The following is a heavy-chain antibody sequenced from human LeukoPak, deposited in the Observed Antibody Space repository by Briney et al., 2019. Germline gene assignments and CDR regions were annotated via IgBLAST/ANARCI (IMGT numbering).Heavy chain of an antibody. V-gene: IGHV3-53*01. Sequence: GGSLRRSCAASGFTVRTNNMSWVRQAPGKGLEWVSVIYSGGNTYYADSVKGRFTISRDNSKNTLYLQMNSLRAEDTALYYCASGWVWFDPWGQGALVTVSS. D-gene: IGHD6-19*01. J-gene: IGHJ5*02. CDR1: GFTVRTNN. CDR3: ASGWVWFDP. CDR2: IYSGGNT.